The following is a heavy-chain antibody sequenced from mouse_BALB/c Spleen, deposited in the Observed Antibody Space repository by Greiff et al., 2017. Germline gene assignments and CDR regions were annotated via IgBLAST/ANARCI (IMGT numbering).Heavy chain of an antibody. Sequence: QVQLQQPGAELVRPGASVKLSCKASGYTFTSYWINWVKQRPGQGLEWIGNIYPSDSYTNYNQKFKDKATLTVDKSSSTAYMQLSSPTSEDSAVYYCTRWNYGYGFDVWGAGTTVTVSS. D-gene: IGHD1-2*01. CDR2: IYPSDSYT. V-gene: IGHV1-69*02. J-gene: IGHJ1*01. CDR3: TRWNYGYGFDV. CDR1: GYTFTSYW.